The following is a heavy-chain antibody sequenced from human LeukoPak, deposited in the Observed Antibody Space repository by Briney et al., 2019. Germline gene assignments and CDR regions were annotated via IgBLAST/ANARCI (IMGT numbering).Heavy chain of an antibody. D-gene: IGHD1-1*01. J-gene: IGHJ5*02. V-gene: IGHV4-39*02. CDR1: GGSISSSSYY. Sequence: SETLSLTCTVSGGSISSSSYYWGWIRQPPGKGLEWIGSIYYSGSTYYNPSLKSRVTISVDTSKNQFSLKLSSVTAADTAVYYCARDSGGTSFNWFDPWGQGTLVTVSS. CDR2: IYYSGST. CDR3: ARDSGGTSFNWFDP.